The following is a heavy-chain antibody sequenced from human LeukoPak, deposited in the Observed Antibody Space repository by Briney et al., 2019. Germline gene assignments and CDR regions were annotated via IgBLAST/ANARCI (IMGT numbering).Heavy chain of an antibody. V-gene: IGHV1-69*01. CDR3: ARDHGPTVGATYWFDP. J-gene: IGHJ5*02. CDR2: IILIFGTA. Sequence: ASVKVSCKASGGTFSSYAISWVRQAPGQGLEWMGGIILIFGTANYAQKFQGRVTITADESTSTAYMELSSLRSEDTAVYYCARDHGPTVGATYWFDPWGQGTLVTVSS. D-gene: IGHD1-26*01. CDR1: GGTFSSYA.